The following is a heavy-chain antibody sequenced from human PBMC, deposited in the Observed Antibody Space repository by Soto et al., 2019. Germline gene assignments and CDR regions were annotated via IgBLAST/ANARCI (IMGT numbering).Heavy chain of an antibody. CDR1: GFTFSSHT. J-gene: IGHJ4*02. V-gene: IGHV3-23*01. D-gene: IGHD3-10*01. CDR2: FGSSGNT. CDR3: AKRGEKTGRNFDC. Sequence: EGSLSLSCAASGFTFSSHTMNLVRQAPGKGLEWGSTFGSSGNTYYADSVKGRFTISRDNSRNTLYLQMSSLRAEDTAIYYCAKRGEKTGRNFDCWGQGTLVTVSS.